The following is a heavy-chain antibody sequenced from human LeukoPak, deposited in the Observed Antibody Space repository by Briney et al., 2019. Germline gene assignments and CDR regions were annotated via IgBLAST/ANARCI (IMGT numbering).Heavy chain of an antibody. V-gene: IGHV4-34*01. CDR2: INHSRST. J-gene: IGHJ4*02. D-gene: IGHD2-2*01. CDR3: ARDVVAARGSFDY. CDR1: GGSFSPYY. Sequence: SETLSLTCAVYGGSFSPYYWSWICQSPDKGLEWIGEINHSRSTNYNPSLKSRVTISVDTSKNQFPLKLSSVTAADTAVYYCARDVVAARGSFDYWGQGTLVTVSS.